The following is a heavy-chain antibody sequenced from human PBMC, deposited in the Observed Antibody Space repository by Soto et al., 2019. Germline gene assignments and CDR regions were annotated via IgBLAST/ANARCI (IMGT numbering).Heavy chain of an antibody. J-gene: IGHJ6*02. CDR2: IIPMFATA. CDR1: GGTFSTYT. CDR3: ARRYCISTMWNYYGMDV. V-gene: IGHV1-69*12. D-gene: IGHD2-2*01. Sequence: QVQLVQSGAEVKKPGSSVKVSCKASGGTFSTYTINWVRQAPGQGIEWMGGIIPMFATANYAQKFQGRVTNTADESTSIGYMELSTVRPEDTAVYYCARRYCISTMWNYYGMDVWGQGATVTVS.